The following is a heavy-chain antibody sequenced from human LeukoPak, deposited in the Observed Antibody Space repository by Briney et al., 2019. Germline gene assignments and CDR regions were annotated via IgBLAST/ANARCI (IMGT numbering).Heavy chain of an antibody. Sequence: GGSLRLSCAASGFIFSNYAFDWVRQAPGKGLEWVAAISSSSSYIYYADSLKGRFTISRDNAKNSLYLQMNSLRAEDTAVYYCARDSAIFGVVALDPWGQGTLVTVSS. CDR2: ISSSSSYI. V-gene: IGHV3-21*04. CDR1: GFIFSNYA. D-gene: IGHD3-3*01. CDR3: ARDSAIFGVVALDP. J-gene: IGHJ5*02.